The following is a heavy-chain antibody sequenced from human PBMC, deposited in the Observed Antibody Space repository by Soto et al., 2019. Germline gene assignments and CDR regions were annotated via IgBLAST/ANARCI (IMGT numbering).Heavy chain of an antibody. J-gene: IGHJ6*02. V-gene: IGHV4-31*03. CDR2: NYYSGIT. Sequence: QVQLQESGPGLVKPSQTLSLTCTVSGGSISSGGYYWTWIRQHPGKGLEWIGYNYYSGITYYNPSLKSRVTXPXAXSXXQCSLKLSSVTAADTAVYYCARGSSIAGLYYGMDVWGQGTTVTVSS. CDR1: GGSISSGGYY. D-gene: IGHD6-6*01. CDR3: ARGSSIAGLYYGMDV.